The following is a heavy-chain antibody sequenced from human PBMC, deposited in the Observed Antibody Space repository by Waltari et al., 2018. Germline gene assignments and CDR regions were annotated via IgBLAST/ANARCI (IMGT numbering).Heavy chain of an antibody. CDR3: AGGGGGDWEWFDP. CDR2: IYYTGRT. CDR1: GGSISGFY. V-gene: IGHV4-59*01. D-gene: IGHD2-21*02. Sequence: QVQVQESGPSLRKPSETLSVICDVSGGSISGFYWSWVRQPPGKGLDWIGYIYYTGRTTFNAPRKRRVATSVDTSTTQLSLKLRTVPAADTAVYYCAGGGGGDWEWFDPWXXGTLVTVSS. J-gene: IGHJ5*02.